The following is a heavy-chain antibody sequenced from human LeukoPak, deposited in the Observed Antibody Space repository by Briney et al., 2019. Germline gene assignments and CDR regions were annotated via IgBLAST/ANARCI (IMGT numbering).Heavy chain of an antibody. V-gene: IGHV3-30-3*01. Sequence: GGSLRLSCAASGFTFSSYAMHWVRQAPGKGLEWVAVISYDGSNKYYADSVKGRFTISRDNSKNTLYLQMNSLRAEDTAVYYCARVEEYSSSYAFDIWGQGTMVTVSS. CDR2: ISYDGSNK. CDR3: ARVEEYSSSYAFDI. J-gene: IGHJ3*02. D-gene: IGHD6-6*01. CDR1: GFTFSSYA.